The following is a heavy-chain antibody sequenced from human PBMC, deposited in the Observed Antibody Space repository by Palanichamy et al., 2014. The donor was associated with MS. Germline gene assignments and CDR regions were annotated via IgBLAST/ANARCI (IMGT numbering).Heavy chain of an antibody. CDR2: INPSGGST. V-gene: IGHV1-46*01. D-gene: IGHD3-10*01. J-gene: IGHJ3*02. CDR3: ARGFGSGSRAYDAFDI. Sequence: QVQLVQSGAEVKKPGASVKVSCKASGYTFTSYYMHWVRQAPGQGLEWMGIINPSGGSTSYAQKFQGRVTMTRDTSTSTVYMELSSLRSEDTAVYYCARGFGSGSRAYDAFDIWGQGTMVTVSS. CDR1: GYTFTSYY.